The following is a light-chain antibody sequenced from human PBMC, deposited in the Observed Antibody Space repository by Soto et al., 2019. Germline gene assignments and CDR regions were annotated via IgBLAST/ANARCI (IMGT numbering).Light chain of an antibody. CDR3: QRYNNGLPRR. CDR1: QSGSDK. Sequence: KRAAHCCGASQSGSDKLAWYQQKPGQAPRLLIYHASARATGIPARFSGSGSGTEFTLTISGFQAADFTVCCCQRYNNGLPRRFGQGTKVDIK. J-gene: IGKJ1*01. V-gene: IGKV3-15*01. CDR2: HAS.